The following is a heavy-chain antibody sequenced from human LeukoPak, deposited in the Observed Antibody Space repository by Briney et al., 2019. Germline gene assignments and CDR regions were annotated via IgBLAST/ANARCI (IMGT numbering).Heavy chain of an antibody. CDR1: GFTFSSYW. CDR2: ISSSSSTI. Sequence: GGSLRLSCAASGFTFSSYWMSWVRQAPGKGLEWVSYISSSSSTIYYADSVKGRFTISRDNAKNSLYLQMNSLRAEDTAVYYCARARRAYHYYDSSGLGYWGQGTLVTVSS. J-gene: IGHJ4*02. V-gene: IGHV3-48*01. D-gene: IGHD3-22*01. CDR3: ARARRAYHYYDSSGLGY.